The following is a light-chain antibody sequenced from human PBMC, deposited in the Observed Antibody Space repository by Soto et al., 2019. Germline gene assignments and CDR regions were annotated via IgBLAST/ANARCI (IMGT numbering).Light chain of an antibody. Sequence: DIQMTQSPPSLSASIGDRVIITCQASQDIKNHLNWFQQKPGKAPKLLIYDTSTSKPGVPSTFSGTGSARQFNFIINSLQSEDVGTYYCQQYHSLPFTFGRGTKVEI. CDR3: QQYHSLPFT. CDR1: QDIKNH. V-gene: IGKV1-33*01. J-gene: IGKJ2*01. CDR2: DTS.